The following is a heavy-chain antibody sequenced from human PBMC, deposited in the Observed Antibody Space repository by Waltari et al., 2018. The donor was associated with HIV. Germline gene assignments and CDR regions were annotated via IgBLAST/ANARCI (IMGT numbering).Heavy chain of an antibody. V-gene: IGHV4-4*02. CDR1: SSNW. D-gene: IGHD2-15*01. Sequence: SSNWWSWVRQPPGKGLEWIGEIYHSGSTNYNPSLKSRVTISVDKSKNQFSLKLSSVTAADTAVYYCARDEWWGSGFDYWGQGTLVTVSS. CDR2: IYHSGST. CDR3: ARDEWWGSGFDY. J-gene: IGHJ4*02.